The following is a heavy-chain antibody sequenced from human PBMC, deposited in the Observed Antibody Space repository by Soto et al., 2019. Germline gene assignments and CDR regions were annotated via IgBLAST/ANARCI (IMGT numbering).Heavy chain of an antibody. CDR1: GGTFSSYA. J-gene: IGHJ5*02. CDR3: ARCLYGSGPNWFDP. V-gene: IGHV1-69*13. CDR2: IIPIFGTA. Sequence: ASVKVSWKASGGTFSSYAISWVRQAPGQGLEWMGGIIPIFGTANYAQKFQGRVTITADESTSTAYMELSSLRSEDTAVYYCARCLYGSGPNWFDPWGQGTLVTVSS. D-gene: IGHD3-10*01.